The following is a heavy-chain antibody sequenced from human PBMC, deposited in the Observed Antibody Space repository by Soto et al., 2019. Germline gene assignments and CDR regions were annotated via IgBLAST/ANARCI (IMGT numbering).Heavy chain of an antibody. CDR2: MWNDGNSK. CDR1: GFLFNSYG. V-gene: IGHV3-33*01. J-gene: IGHJ4*02. Sequence: GGSLKLSCVASGFLFNSYGMHWIRQAPGKGLAWVAVMWNDGNSKYYLDSVKGRFTISRDNSNNNVYLQMDSLRADDTAVYYCARGALNDYWGGSHFDYWGQGTPVTVS. CDR3: ARGALNDYWGGSHFDY. D-gene: IGHD3-16*01.